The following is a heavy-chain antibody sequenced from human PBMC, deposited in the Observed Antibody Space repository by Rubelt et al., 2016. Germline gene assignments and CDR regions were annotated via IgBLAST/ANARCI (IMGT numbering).Heavy chain of an antibody. CDR3: GRGNSWYPL. J-gene: IGHJ4*02. CDR1: GYNFTTYW. D-gene: IGHD6-13*01. V-gene: IGHV5-10-1*01. CDR2: IDPSDSYI. Sequence: EVQLVQSGAEVKRPGESLRISCKGSGYNFTTYWISGVRQTPGKGLEWMGRIDPSDSYIKYSPSFQGHVTISADKSSSTAYLQWSSLKASDTAMYYCGRGNSWYPLWGQGTLVTVSS.